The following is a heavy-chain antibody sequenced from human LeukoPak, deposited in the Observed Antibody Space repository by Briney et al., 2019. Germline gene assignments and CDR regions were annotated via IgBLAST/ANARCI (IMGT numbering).Heavy chain of an antibody. Sequence: SVKVSCKASGGTFSSYAISWVRQAPGQGLEWMGGIIPIFGTANYAQKFQGRVTITTDESTSTAYMELSSLRSEDTAVYYCARERRATEGYYYYMDVWGKGTTVTVSS. D-gene: IGHD1-26*01. CDR1: GGTFSSYA. CDR3: ARERRATEGYYYYMDV. CDR2: IIPIFGTA. V-gene: IGHV1-69*05. J-gene: IGHJ6*03.